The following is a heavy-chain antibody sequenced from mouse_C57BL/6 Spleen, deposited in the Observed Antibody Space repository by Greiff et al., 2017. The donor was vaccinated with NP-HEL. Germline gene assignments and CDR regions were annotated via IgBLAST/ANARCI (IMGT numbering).Heavy chain of an antibody. Sequence: EVQVVESGGGLVKPGGSLKLSCAASGFTFSDYGMHWVRQAPEKGLEWVAYISSGSSTLYYADTVKGRFTISRDNAKNTLVLQMTSLRSEDPARYYCARVTTVVAPYAMDYWGQGTSVTVSS. CDR3: ARVTTVVAPYAMDY. V-gene: IGHV5-17*01. CDR2: ISSGSSTL. D-gene: IGHD1-1*01. CDR1: GFTFSDYG. J-gene: IGHJ4*01.